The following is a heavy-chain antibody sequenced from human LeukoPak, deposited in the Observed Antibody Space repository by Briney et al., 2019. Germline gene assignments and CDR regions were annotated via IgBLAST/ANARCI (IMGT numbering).Heavy chain of an antibody. CDR1: GGSISSYY. D-gene: IGHD3-22*01. CDR3: ARYYYDSSGPYYYGMDV. V-gene: IGHV4-59*01. CDR2: IYYSGST. J-gene: IGHJ6*02. Sequence: SETLSLTCTVSGGSISSYYWSWIRQPPGKGLEWIGYIYYSGSTNYNPSLKSRVTISVDTSKNQFSLKLSSVTAADTAVYYCARYYYDSSGPYYYGMDVWGQGTTVTVSS.